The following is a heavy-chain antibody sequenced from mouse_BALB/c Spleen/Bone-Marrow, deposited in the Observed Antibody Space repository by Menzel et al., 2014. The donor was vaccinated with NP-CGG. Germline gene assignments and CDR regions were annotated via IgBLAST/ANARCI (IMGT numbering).Heavy chain of an antibody. CDR3: ARDMGLLRFDY. D-gene: IGHD1-1*01. V-gene: IGHV7-3*02. CDR2: IRNKANGYTT. CDR1: GFTFTDYY. Sequence: EVHLVESGGGLVQPGGSLRLSCATSGFTFTDYYMSWVRQPPGKALEWLAFIRNKANGYTTEYSASVKGRFTISRDNSQSILYLQMNTLRAEDSATYYCARDMGLLRFDYWGHGTTLTASS. J-gene: IGHJ2*01.